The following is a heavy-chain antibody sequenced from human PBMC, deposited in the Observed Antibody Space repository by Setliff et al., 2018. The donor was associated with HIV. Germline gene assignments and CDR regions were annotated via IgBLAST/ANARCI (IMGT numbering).Heavy chain of an antibody. D-gene: IGHD3-16*01. Sequence: LRLSCSASGFSFSNYAMHWVRQAPGKGLEYVSAISGNGGSATYADSVKGRFTNSRDNAKNTLYLQMDSLRAEDTAVYYCARGGANPSWFDSWGQGTLVTVPQ. CDR3: ARGGANPSWFDS. CDR2: ISGNGGSA. J-gene: IGHJ5*01. CDR1: GFSFSNYA. V-gene: IGHV3-64*04.